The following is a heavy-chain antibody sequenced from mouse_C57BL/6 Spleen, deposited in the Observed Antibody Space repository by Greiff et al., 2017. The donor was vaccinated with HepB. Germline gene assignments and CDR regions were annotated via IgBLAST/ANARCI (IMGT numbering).Heavy chain of an antibody. Sequence: EVKLVESGGGLVKPGGSLKLSCAASGFTFSSYAMSWVRQTPEKRLEWVATISDGGSYTYYPDNVKGRFTISRDNAKNNLYLQMSHLKSEDTAMYYCAREYGSSQLYCYFDVWGTGTTVTVSS. CDR2: ISDGGSYT. D-gene: IGHD1-1*01. CDR3: AREYGSSQLYCYFDV. J-gene: IGHJ1*03. V-gene: IGHV5-4*01. CDR1: GFTFSSYA.